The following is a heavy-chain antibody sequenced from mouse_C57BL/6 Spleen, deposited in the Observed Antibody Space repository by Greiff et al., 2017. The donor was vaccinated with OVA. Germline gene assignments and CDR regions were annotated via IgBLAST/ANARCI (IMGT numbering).Heavy chain of an antibody. Sequence: VKLKESGPGLVQPSQSLSITCTVSGFSLTSYGVHWVRQSPGKGLEWLGVIWSGGSTDYNAAFISRLSISKDNSKSQVFFKMNSLQADDTAIYYCARTELPHYYGSSSYAMDYWGQGTSVTVSS. J-gene: IGHJ4*01. CDR2: IWSGGST. V-gene: IGHV2-2*01. CDR1: GFSLTSYG. D-gene: IGHD1-1*01. CDR3: ARTELPHYYGSSSYAMDY.